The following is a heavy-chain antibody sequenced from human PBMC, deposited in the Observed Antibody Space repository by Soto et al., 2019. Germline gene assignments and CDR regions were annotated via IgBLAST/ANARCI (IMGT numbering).Heavy chain of an antibody. J-gene: IGHJ6*02. D-gene: IGHD3-3*01. V-gene: IGHV3-53*01. CDR2: IYSGATT. CDR1: GFTVSSSY. CDR3: ARLGTYYDSWSGLYGLDV. Sequence: GGSLRLSCAASGFTVSSSYMSWVRQAPGKGLEWVSGIYSGATTSYPDSVKGRFTISRDDSENTVSLQVNSLRVEDTAVYYCARLGTYYDSWSGLYGLDVWGQGTTVTVSS.